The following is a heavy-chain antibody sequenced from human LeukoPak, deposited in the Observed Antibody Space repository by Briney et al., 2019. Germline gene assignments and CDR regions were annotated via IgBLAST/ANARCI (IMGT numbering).Heavy chain of an antibody. D-gene: IGHD1-26*01. CDR3: ARRREWEPFDY. CDR1: GGSISSSSYY. J-gene: IGHJ4*02. V-gene: IGHV4-39*01. Sequence: SETLSLTCTVSGGSISSSSYYWGWIRQPPGKGLEWIGSIYYSGSTYYNPSLKRRGTISVDTSKNQFSLKLSSVTAADTAVYYCARRREWEPFDYWGQGTLVTVSS. CDR2: IYYSGST.